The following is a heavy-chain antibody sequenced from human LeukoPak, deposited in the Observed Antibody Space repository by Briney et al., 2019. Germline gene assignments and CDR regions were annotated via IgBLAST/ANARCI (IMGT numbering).Heavy chain of an antibody. Sequence: YFFYSGSPYYHPSLKSRVTISVDTSKNQFSLKLSSVTAADTAVYYCARGYSSSAPGAFDIWGQGTMVTVSS. V-gene: IGHV4-31*02. J-gene: IGHJ3*02. CDR2: FFYSGSP. CDR3: ARGYSSSAPGAFDI. D-gene: IGHD6-13*01.